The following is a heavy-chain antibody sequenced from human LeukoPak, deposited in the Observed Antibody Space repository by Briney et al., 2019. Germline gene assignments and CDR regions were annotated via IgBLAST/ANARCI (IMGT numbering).Heavy chain of an antibody. V-gene: IGHV4-61*02. CDR1: DGSISSGSYY. CDR2: IYTSGST. Sequence: SQTLSLTCTVSDGSISSGSYYWSWIRQPAGKGLEWIGRIYTSGSTNYSPSLKSRVTISVDTSKNQFSLKLSSVTAADTAVYYCARGSASYYYYGMGVWGQGTTVTVSS. J-gene: IGHJ6*02. CDR3: ARGSASYYYYGMGV. D-gene: IGHD6-6*01.